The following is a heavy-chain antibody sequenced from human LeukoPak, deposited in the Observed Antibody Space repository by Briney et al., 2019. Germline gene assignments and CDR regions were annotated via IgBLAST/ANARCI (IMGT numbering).Heavy chain of an antibody. CDR1: GYTFTSYA. CDR2: ITPSGGT. CDR3: ARDRYGDGFAHFDY. Sequence: ASVKVSCKAPGYTFTSYAMHWVRKAPGQGLEWMGWITPSGGTNYPQKFQGRVAITRDASITTAYMDLSRPTSDDTAVYYCARDRYGDGFAHFDYWGQGALVTVSS. J-gene: IGHJ4*02. D-gene: IGHD5-24*01. V-gene: IGHV1-2*02.